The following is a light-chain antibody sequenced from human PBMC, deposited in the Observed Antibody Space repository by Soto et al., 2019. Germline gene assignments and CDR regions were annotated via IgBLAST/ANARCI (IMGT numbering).Light chain of an antibody. CDR2: GAS. J-gene: IGKJ5*01. V-gene: IGKV3-20*01. Sequence: EIVLTQSPGTLSLSQGERATLSCRASQSVSSSYLAWYQQKPGQAPRLLFSGASTRATGIQARLSGSGSGTDFTLTISRLEPEDFAVYYCQQYGSSPITFGQGTRLEIK. CDR3: QQYGSSPIT. CDR1: QSVSSSY.